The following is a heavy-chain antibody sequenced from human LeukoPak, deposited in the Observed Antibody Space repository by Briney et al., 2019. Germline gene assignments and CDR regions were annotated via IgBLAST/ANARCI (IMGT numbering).Heavy chain of an antibody. CDR3: AREGEPVKGYYYYYGMDV. CDR2: IKQDGSEK. D-gene: IGHD1-14*01. Sequence: HPGGSLRLSCAASGFTFSSYWMSWVRQAPGKGLEWVANIKQDGSEKYYVDSVKGRFTISRDNAKNSLYLQMNSLRAEDTAVYYCAREGEPVKGYYYYYGMDVWGQGTTVTVSS. J-gene: IGHJ6*02. CDR1: GFTFSSYW. V-gene: IGHV3-7*01.